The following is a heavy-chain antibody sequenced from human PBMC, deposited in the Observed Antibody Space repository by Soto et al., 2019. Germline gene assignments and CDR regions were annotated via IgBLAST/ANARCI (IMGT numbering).Heavy chain of an antibody. CDR2: ISGSGGST. CDR3: PKGERGNYLLDY. V-gene: IGHV3-23*01. D-gene: IGHD4-4*01. CDR1: GFTFSSDA. J-gene: IGHJ4*02. Sequence: EVQLLESGGGLVQPGGSLRLSCAASGFTFSSDAMSWVRQAPGKGLEWVSAISGSGGSTYYADSVKGRFTISRDNSKNTLYLHMNSLRAEDTAVYYCPKGERGNYLLDYWGQRTLVTVSS.